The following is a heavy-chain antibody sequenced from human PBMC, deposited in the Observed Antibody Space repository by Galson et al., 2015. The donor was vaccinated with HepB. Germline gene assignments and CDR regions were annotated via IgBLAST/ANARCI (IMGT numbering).Heavy chain of an antibody. Sequence: SLRLSCAASGFTFSSYSMNWVRQAPGKWLEWVSSISSSSSYIYYADSVKGRFTISRDNAKNSLYLQMNSLRAEDTAVYYCARDQKHYYDSPAGYWGQGTLVTVSS. D-gene: IGHD3-22*01. CDR1: GFTFSSYS. V-gene: IGHV3-21*01. J-gene: IGHJ4*02. CDR3: ARDQKHYYDSPAGY. CDR2: ISSSSSYI.